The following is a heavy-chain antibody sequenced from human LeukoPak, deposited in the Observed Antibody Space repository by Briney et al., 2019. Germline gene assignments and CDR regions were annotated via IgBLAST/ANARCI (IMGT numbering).Heavy chain of an antibody. J-gene: IGHJ4*02. CDR2: IYSGGST. D-gene: IGHD3-9*01. CDR3: ARAYDILTGLDY. V-gene: IGHV3-53*01. Sequence: GGSLRLSCAASGFTVSSNYMSWVRQAPGKGLEWVSVIYSGGSTYYVDSVKGRFTISRDNSKNTLYLQMNSLRAEDTAVYYCARAYDILTGLDYWGQGTLVTVSS. CDR1: GFTVSSNY.